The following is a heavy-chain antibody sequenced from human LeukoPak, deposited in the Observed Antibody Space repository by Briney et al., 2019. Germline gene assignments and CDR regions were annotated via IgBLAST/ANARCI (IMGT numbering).Heavy chain of an antibody. CDR2: ISWNSGSI. D-gene: IGHD5-18*01. V-gene: IGHV3-9*01. CDR3: AKDMVDVDTYALGYGMDV. J-gene: IGHJ6*01. Sequence: PGGSLRLSCAASGFTFDDYAMHWVRQAPGKGLEWVSGISWNSGSIGYADSVKGRFTISRDNAKNSLYLQMNSLRAEDTALYYCAKDMVDVDTYALGYGMDVWGQRDHGHRLL. CDR1: GFTFDDYA.